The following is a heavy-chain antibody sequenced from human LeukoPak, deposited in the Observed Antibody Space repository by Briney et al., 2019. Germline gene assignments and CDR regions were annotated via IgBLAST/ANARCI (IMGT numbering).Heavy chain of an antibody. Sequence: ASVKVSFKASGYTFTSYGISWVRQAPGQGLEWMEWISAYNGNTNYAQKLQGRVTMTTDTSTSTAYMELRSLRSDDTAVYYCARDRPSRGYCSGGTCPLFDYWGQGTLVTVSS. CDR3: ARDRPSRGYCSGGTCPLFDY. CDR2: ISAYNGNT. V-gene: IGHV1-18*04. J-gene: IGHJ4*02. CDR1: GYTFTSYG. D-gene: IGHD2-15*01.